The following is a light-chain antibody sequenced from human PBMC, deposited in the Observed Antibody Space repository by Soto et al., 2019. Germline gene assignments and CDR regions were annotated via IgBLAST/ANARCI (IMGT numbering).Light chain of an antibody. CDR1: SSDVGGYNY. V-gene: IGLV2-11*01. Sequence: QSALTQPRSVSGSPGQSVTISCTGTSSDVGGYNYVSWYQQHPGKAPKLMIYDVSKRPSGVPDRFSGSKSGNTASLTISGLQAEDEADYYCCSYAGSYTLYVFXTGTKGTV. CDR2: DVS. CDR3: CSYAGSYTLYV. J-gene: IGLJ1*01.